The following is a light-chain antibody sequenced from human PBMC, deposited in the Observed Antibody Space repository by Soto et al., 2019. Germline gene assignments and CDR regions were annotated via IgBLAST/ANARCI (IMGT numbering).Light chain of an antibody. J-gene: IGLJ3*02. Sequence: QSALTQPASVSGSPGQSITISCTGTSSDVGGYKYVSWYQQHPGKAPKLKIYEVSNRPSGVSSRFSGSKSGNTASLTISGLQAEDEADYYCSSYTSSSTWVFGGGTKVTVL. V-gene: IGLV2-14*01. CDR3: SSYTSSSTWV. CDR1: SSDVGGYKY. CDR2: EVS.